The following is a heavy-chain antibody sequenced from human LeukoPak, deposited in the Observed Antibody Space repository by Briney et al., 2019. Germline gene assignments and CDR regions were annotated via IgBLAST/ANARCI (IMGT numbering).Heavy chain of an antibody. J-gene: IGHJ4*02. CDR3: ARLYGNYQNYFDY. Sequence: SSETLSLTCTVAGGSISSITYYWGWIRQPPGKGLEWVGHMYYRGNTFYNPFLKSRVTISVDTSKNQFSLKLRSVTAADTAVYFCARLYGNYQNYFDYWGQGTLVTVSS. CDR1: GGSISSITYY. CDR2: MYYRGNT. V-gene: IGHV4-39*07. D-gene: IGHD1-7*01.